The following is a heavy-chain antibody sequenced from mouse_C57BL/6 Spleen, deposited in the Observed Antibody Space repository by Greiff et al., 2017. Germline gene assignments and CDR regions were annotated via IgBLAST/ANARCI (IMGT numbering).Heavy chain of an antibody. V-gene: IGHV1-50*01. Sequence: QVQLQQPGAELVKPGAPVKLSCKASGYTFTSYWMQWVKQRPGQGLEWIGEIDPSDSYTNYNQKFKGKATLTVDTSSSTAYMQLSSLTSEDSAVYYCARSAVYDGYLDYWGQGTTLTVSS. CDR2: IDPSDSYT. D-gene: IGHD2-3*01. CDR1: GYTFTSYW. CDR3: ARSAVYDGYLDY. J-gene: IGHJ2*01.